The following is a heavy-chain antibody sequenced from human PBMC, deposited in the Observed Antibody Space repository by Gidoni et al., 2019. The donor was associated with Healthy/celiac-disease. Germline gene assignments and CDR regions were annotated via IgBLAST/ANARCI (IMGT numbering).Heavy chain of an antibody. J-gene: IGHJ4*02. CDR1: GVSFSGYY. V-gene: IGHV4-34*01. Sequence: QVQLHQWGAGLLPPSETLSLTCAVYGVSFSGYYWSWISQPPGKGLEWIGEINHSGSTNYSPSLKSRVTISVDTSKNQFALKLSSVTAADTAVYYWDYGGPPGFDYWGQGTLVTVSS. CDR2: INHSGST. CDR3: DYGGPPGFDY. D-gene: IGHD4-17*01.